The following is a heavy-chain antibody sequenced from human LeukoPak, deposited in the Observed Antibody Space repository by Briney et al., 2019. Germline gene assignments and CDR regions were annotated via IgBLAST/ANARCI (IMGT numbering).Heavy chain of an antibody. J-gene: IGHJ4*02. Sequence: GYISHIGTTYNNPSLKSRVSISVDTSRNQLSLRLTSVTAADTAVYYCARMAGWFPPYYFDYWGQGTLVTVSS. CDR2: ISHIGTT. CDR3: ARMAGWFPPYYFDY. V-gene: IGHV4-31*02. D-gene: IGHD2-15*01.